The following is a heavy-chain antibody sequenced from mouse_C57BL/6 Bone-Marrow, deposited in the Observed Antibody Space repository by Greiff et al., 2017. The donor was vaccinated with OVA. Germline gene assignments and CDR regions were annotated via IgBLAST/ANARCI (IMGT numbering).Heavy chain of an antibody. CDR3: ARNVYGNHWYFDV. D-gene: IGHD2-10*02. CDR2: IWTGGGT. J-gene: IGHJ1*03. CDR1: GFSLTSYA. V-gene: IGHV2-9-1*01. Sequence: QVQLKESGPGLVAPSQSLSITCTVSGFSLTSYAISWVRQPPGKGLAWLGLIWTGGGTNYNSALKSRLSISKDNSKSQVFLKMNSLQTDDTARYYCARNVYGNHWYFDVWGTGTTVTVSS.